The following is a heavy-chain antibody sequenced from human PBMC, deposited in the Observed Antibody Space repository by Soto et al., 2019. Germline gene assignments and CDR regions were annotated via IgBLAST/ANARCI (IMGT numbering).Heavy chain of an antibody. CDR1: GGTFNIQD. D-gene: IGHD5-12*01. V-gene: IGHV1-69*13. J-gene: IGHJ4*02. Sequence: RASVKVSCKASGGTFNIQDMRLVRQAPGQGLEWKGGSIPIFGTPHYAEKFQDRVTIMADESTGTAYLALSSLTSEDTAVYYCATSEGRDGYSFDYWGPGTLVTVS. CDR3: ATSEGRDGYSFDY. CDR2: SIPIFGTP.